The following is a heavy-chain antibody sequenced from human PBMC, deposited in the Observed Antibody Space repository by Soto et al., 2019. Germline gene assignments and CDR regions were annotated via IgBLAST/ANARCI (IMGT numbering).Heavy chain of an antibody. CDR2: IIPIFGTA. J-gene: IGHJ4*02. CDR1: GGTFSSYA. V-gene: IGHV1-69*05. D-gene: IGHD4-17*01. Sequence: QVQLVQSGAEVKKPGSSVKVSCKASGGTFSSYAISWVRQAPGQGLEWMGGIIPIFGTANYAQKFQGRGTITSEESTSTAYMELSSLRSEDTGGYYCAGGGDYGDYAEYFDYWGQGALVTVSS. CDR3: AGGGDYGDYAEYFDY.